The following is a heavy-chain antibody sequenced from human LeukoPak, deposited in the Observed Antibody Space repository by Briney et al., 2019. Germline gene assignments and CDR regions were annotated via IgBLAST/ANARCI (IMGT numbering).Heavy chain of an antibody. J-gene: IGHJ5*02. D-gene: IGHD3-10*01. Sequence: PGGSLRLSCAVSGLAVRSNYVSWVRQAPGKGLEWVAVIYSTGTTFYADSVKGRFTISRDNSKNTVYLQMNGLRPEDTAIYYCARDRGPGWFDPWGQGTLVTVSS. V-gene: IGHV3-53*05. CDR3: ARDRGPGWFDP. CDR2: IYSTGTT. CDR1: GLAVRSNY.